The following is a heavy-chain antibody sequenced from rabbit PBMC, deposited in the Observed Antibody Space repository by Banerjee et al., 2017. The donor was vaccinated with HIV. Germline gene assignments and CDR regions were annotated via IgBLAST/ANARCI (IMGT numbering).Heavy chain of an antibody. Sequence: QEQLVESGGDLVKPEGSLTLTCTASGFSFTNKYVMCWVRQAPGKGLEWIGYIDPVFGSTYYASWVNGRFTISSHNAQNTLYLQLNSLTAADTATYLCARDLAGVTGWNFNLWGQGTLVTVS. CDR3: ARDLAGVTGWNFNL. J-gene: IGHJ4*01. D-gene: IGHD4-1*01. CDR1: GFSFTNKYV. CDR2: IDPVFGST. V-gene: IGHV1S45*01.